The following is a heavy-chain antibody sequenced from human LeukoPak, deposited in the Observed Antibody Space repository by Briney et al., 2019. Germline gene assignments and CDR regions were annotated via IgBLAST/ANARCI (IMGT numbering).Heavy chain of an antibody. CDR2: IYCSGST. CDR3: ARSETNYYYDSSGYFHAFDI. Sequence: PSETLSLTCTVSGGSISSYYWSWIRQPPGKGLEWIGYIYCSGSTNYNPSLKSRVTVSVDTSKNQFSLKLSSVTAADTAVYYCARSETNYYYDSSGYFHAFDIWGQGTMVTVSS. V-gene: IGHV4-59*01. J-gene: IGHJ3*02. D-gene: IGHD3-22*01. CDR1: GGSISSYY.